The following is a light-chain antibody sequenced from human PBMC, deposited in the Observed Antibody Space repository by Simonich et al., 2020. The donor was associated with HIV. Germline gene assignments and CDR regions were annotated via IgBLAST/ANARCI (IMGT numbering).Light chain of an antibody. Sequence: DIVMTQSPLSLTVTPGEPASISCRSRQSLLHRNGYNYLDWYLQRPGQSPQLLIYLGATRASGVPYRFSGSGSGTDFTLKISRVEAEDVGVYYCMQALQTPRYTFGQGTKLEIK. J-gene: IGKJ2*01. CDR1: QSLLHRNGYNY. V-gene: IGKV2-28*01. CDR3: MQALQTPRYT. CDR2: LGA.